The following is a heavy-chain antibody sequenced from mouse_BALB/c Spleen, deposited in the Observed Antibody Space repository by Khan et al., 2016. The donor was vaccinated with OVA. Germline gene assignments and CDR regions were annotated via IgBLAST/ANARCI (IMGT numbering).Heavy chain of an antibody. Sequence: VQLQESGPGLLKPSQSLSLTCTVTGYSITSDYACNWIRQFPGNKLEWMDYISYSGSTSYSPSLRSHISITRDTSKNKFFMQLNSVTTEDTATXYSASGRSLRRYPECFHYWGQGTTLTVAS. CDR3: ASGRSLRRYPECFHY. V-gene: IGHV3-2*02. J-gene: IGHJ2*01. CDR2: ISYSGST. CDR1: GYSITSDYA. D-gene: IGHD1-2*01.